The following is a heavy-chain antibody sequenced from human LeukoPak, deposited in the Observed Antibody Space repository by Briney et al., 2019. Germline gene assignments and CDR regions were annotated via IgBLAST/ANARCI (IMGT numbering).Heavy chain of an antibody. CDR3: AEVGNSGFDY. CDR2: IIPIFGTA. CDR1: GGTFSSYA. Sequence: SVKVSCKAPGGTFSSYAISWVRQAPGQGLEWMGRIIPIFGTANYAQKFQGRVTITTDESTSTAYMELSSLRSEDTAVYYCAEVGNSGFDYWGQGTLVTVSS. J-gene: IGHJ4*02. V-gene: IGHV1-69*05. D-gene: IGHD4-23*01.